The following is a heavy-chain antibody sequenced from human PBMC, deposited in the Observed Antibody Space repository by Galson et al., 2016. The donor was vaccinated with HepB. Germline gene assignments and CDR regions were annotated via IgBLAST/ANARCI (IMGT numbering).Heavy chain of an antibody. CDR2: VHRSGSA. Sequence: ETLSLTCAVSGGSISRGNWWSWVRQPPGKGLEWIGEVHRSGSANYSPSLKSRVTMSVDQSKNQVSLNLDSVTAADTAVYYCAHSSGWYRLDYWGQGTLVTVSS. J-gene: IGHJ4*02. CDR3: AHSSGWYRLDY. V-gene: IGHV4-4*02. D-gene: IGHD6-19*01. CDR1: GGSISRGNW.